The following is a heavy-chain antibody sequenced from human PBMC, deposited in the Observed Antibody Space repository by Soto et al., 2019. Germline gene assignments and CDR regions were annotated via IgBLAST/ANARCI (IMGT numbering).Heavy chain of an antibody. J-gene: IGHJ4*02. V-gene: IGHV4-31*03. CDR2: TYYSGIT. CDR1: GGSISSGVYY. Sequence: QVQLQESGPGLVKPSQTLSLTCTFSGGSISSGVYYWTWINQHPGTGLEWIGYTYYSGITYYKPSVKSRVTISVSTSKNQFSLKLSSVTAADTAVYYCAREPLDWGQGTLVTVSS. CDR3: AREPLD.